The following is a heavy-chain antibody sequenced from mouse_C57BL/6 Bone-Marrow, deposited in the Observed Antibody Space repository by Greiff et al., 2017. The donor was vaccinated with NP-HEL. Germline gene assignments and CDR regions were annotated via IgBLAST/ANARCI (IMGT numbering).Heavy chain of an antibody. CDR1: GYTFTSYW. Sequence: QVQLQQPGAELVRPGTSVKLSCKASGYTFTSYWMHWVKQRPGQGLEWIGVIDPSDSYTNYNQKFKGKATLTVDTSSSTAYMQLSSLTSEDSAVYDGERIDYGNYAWFAYWGQGTLVTVSA. J-gene: IGHJ3*01. V-gene: IGHV1-59*01. CDR3: ERIDYGNYAWFAY. D-gene: IGHD2-1*01. CDR2: IDPSDSYT.